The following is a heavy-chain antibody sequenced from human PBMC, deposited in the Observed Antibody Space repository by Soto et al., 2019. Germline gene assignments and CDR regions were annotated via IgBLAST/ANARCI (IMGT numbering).Heavy chain of an antibody. J-gene: IGHJ5*02. CDR3: ASAHSGVSWFDP. CDR2: IYYSGST. V-gene: IGHV4-31*03. D-gene: IGHD3-10*01. Sequence: SETLSLTCTVSGGSISSGGCYWSWNRQHPGKGLEWIGYIYYSGSTYYNPSLKSRVTISVDTSKNQFSLKLSSVAAADTAVYYCASAHSGVSWFDPWGQGTLVTVSS. CDR1: GGSISSGGCY.